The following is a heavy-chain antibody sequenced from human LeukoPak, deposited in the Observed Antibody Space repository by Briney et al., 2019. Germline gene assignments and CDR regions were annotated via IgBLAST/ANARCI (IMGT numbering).Heavy chain of an antibody. J-gene: IGHJ4*02. CDR2: ISSNGGST. CDR3: VKDLGSWSVGY. CDR1: GFTFSSYA. D-gene: IGHD6-13*01. Sequence: GGSLRLSCSASGFTFSSYAMHWVRQAPGKGLEYVSVISSNGGSTYYVDSVKGRFTISRDNSKNTLYLQMSSLRAEDTAVYYCVKDLGSWSVGYWGQGTLVTVSS. V-gene: IGHV3-64D*09.